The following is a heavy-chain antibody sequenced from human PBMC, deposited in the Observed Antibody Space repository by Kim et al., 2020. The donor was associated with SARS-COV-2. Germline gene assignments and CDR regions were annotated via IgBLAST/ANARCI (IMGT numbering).Heavy chain of an antibody. J-gene: IGHJ4*02. D-gene: IGHD6-13*01. V-gene: IGHV4-59*02. CDR1: GSSVTTYY. Sequence: SETLSLTCTVSGSSVTTYYWSWIRQPPGKGLEWIGLFFYTGSINYNPSLKSRVTISGDTSKKQFSFKLRSVTAADTPAYYCATHGSSYEYFFDYWGQGT. CDR2: FFYTGSI. CDR3: ATHGSSYEYFFDY.